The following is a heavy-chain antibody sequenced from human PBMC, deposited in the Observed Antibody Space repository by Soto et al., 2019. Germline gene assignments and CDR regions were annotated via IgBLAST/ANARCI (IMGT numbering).Heavy chain of an antibody. CDR1: GFTVSSNY. V-gene: IGHV3-66*01. CDR3: ASGVVRGVKLSDY. J-gene: IGHJ4*02. CDR2: IYSGGST. Sequence: EVQLVESGGGLVQPGGSLRLSCAASGFTVSSNYMSWVHQAPGKGLEWVSVIYSGGSTYYADSVKGRFTISRDNSKNTLYLQMNSLRAEDTAVYYCASGVVRGVKLSDYWGQGTLVTVSS. D-gene: IGHD3-10*01.